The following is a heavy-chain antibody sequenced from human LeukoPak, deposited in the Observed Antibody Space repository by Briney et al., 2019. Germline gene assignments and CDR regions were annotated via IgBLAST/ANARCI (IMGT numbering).Heavy chain of an antibody. V-gene: IGHV1-46*01. J-gene: IGHJ4*02. Sequence: ASVKVSCKASGYTFTPYYIHWVRQAPGQGLEWMGIINPGGGGTTYAQKFQGRVTMTRDMSTSTVYMELSSLRSEDTAVYYCARDLSTAPGNYYFDYWGQGTLVTVSS. CDR1: GYTFTPYY. D-gene: IGHD6-13*01. CDR3: ARDLSTAPGNYYFDY. CDR2: INPGGGGT.